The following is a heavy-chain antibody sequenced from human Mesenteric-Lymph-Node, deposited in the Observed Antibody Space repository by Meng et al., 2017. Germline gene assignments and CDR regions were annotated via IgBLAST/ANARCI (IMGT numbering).Heavy chain of an antibody. CDR1: GFTFSSYA. J-gene: IGHJ4*02. D-gene: IGHD6-13*01. CDR3: ARTVLGYSSSWSTFDY. V-gene: IGHV3-23*01. Sequence: GESLKISCAASGFTFSSYAMSWVRQAPGKGLEWVSGISYGGDSTYYPDSVKGRFTVSRDNSKNTLFLHMNSLRAEDTAVYYCARTVLGYSSSWSTFDYWGQGTLVTVSS. CDR2: ISYGGDST.